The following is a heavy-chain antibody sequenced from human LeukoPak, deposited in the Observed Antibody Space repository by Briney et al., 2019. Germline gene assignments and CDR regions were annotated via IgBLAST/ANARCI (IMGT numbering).Heavy chain of an antibody. CDR2: ISYDGSNK. CDR1: GFTFSSYA. CDR3: ARDWQLGGDHDAFDI. D-gene: IGHD6-6*01. Sequence: QPGRSLRLSCAASGFTFSSYAMHWVRQAPGKGLEWVAVISYDGSNKYYADSVKGRFTISRDNSKNTLYLQMNTLRAEDTAVYYCARDWQLGGDHDAFDIWGQGTMVTVSS. V-gene: IGHV3-30-3*01. J-gene: IGHJ3*02.